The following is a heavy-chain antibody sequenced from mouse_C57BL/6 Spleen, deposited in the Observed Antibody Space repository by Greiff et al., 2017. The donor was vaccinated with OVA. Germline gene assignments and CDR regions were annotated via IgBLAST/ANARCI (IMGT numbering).Heavy chain of an antibody. CDR2: IWSGGST. D-gene: IGHD1-3*01. Sequence: QVQLKESGPGLVQPSQSLSITCTVSGFSLTSYGVHWVRQSPGKGLEWLGVIWSGGSTDYYAAFISRLSISKDNPKSQVFYKMNSLQADNTAIYYCARESRLDYWGQGTTLTVSS. J-gene: IGHJ2*01. CDR3: ARESRLDY. V-gene: IGHV2-2*01. CDR1: GFSLTSYG.